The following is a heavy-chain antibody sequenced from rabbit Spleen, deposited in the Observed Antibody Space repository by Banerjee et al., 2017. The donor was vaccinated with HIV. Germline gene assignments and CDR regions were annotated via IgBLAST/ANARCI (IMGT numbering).Heavy chain of an antibody. D-gene: IGHD1-1*01. Sequence: EESGGGLVQPGASLTLTCIASGVSFSGSSYMCWVRQAPGKGLEWIACIEAGSSGFTYFATWAKGRFTISKTSSTTVTLQMTSLTAADTATYFCARDTSSSFSSYGMDLWGPGTLVTVS. CDR1: GVSFSGSSY. J-gene: IGHJ6*01. CDR2: IEAGSSGFT. V-gene: IGHV1S40*01. CDR3: ARDTSSSFSSYGMDL.